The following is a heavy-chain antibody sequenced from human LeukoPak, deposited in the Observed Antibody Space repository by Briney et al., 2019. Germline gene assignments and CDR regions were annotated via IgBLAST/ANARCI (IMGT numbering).Heavy chain of an antibody. CDR1: GFTFSSYG. D-gene: IGHD5-24*01. CDR3: AKAVTDGYNSPCNY. Sequence: PGGSLRLSCTASGFTFSSYGIHWVRQAPGKGLEWVAFIRYDGSNKYYADSVKGRFTISRDNSKSTVYLQMNSLRAEDTAVYYCAKAVTDGYNSPCNYWGQGTLVTVSS. V-gene: IGHV3-30*02. CDR2: IRYDGSNK. J-gene: IGHJ4*02.